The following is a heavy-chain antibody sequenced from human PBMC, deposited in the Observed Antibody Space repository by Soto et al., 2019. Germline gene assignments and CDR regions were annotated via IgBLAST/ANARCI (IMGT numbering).Heavy chain of an antibody. D-gene: IGHD3-22*01. V-gene: IGHV3-23*01. CDR3: AKSKYSSPWHWFDP. CDR2: ISGSGDGT. Sequence: EVQLLESGGSLVQPGGSLKLSCVASGVTFSIYSMSWVRQAPGKGLEWVSTISGSGDGTYYGDSVKGRFTISRDNSKNTLFLQMNSLRADDTAVYYCAKSKYSSPWHWFDPWGQGALVTVSS. CDR1: GVTFSIYS. J-gene: IGHJ5*02.